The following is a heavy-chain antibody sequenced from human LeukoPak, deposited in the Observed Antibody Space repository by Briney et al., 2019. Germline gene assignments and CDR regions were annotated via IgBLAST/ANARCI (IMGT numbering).Heavy chain of an antibody. CDR2: IIPIFGTA. V-gene: IGHV1-69*13. J-gene: IGHJ4*02. D-gene: IGHD2-8*01. Sequence: SVKVSCKASGGTFSSYAISWVRQAPGQGLERMAGIIPIFGTANYAQKFQGRVTITADESTSTAYMELSSLRSEDTAVYYCARVPNWRYYLDYWGQGTLVTVSS. CDR3: ARVPNWRYYLDY. CDR1: GGTFSSYA.